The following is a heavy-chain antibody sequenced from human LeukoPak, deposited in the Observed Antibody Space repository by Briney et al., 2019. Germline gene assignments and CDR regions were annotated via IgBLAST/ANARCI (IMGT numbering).Heavy chain of an antibody. J-gene: IGHJ3*02. CDR1: GFTFSDYY. V-gene: IGHV3-11*01. D-gene: IGHD3-3*01. Sequence: GGSLRLSCAASGFTFSDYYMSWIRQAPGKGLEWVSYISSSGSTIYYADSVKGRFTISRDNAKNSLYLQMSSLRSEDTAVYYCARVLGSYDFWSGRGQSNDAFDIWGQGTMVTVSS. CDR2: ISSSGSTI. CDR3: ARVLGSYDFWSGRGQSNDAFDI.